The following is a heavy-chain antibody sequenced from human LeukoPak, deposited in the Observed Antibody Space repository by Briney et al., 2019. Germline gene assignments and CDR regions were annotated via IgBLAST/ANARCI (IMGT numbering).Heavy chain of an antibody. J-gene: IGHJ3*02. D-gene: IGHD3-10*01. CDR2: ISSSSSYT. CDR3: ARSYYYGSGSYYHAFDI. Sequence: MSGGSLRLSCAASAFTFSDYYMSWIRQAPGKGLECVSYISSSSSYTNYADSVKGRFTISRDNAKNSLYLQMNSLRAEDTAVYYCARSYYYGSGSYYHAFDIWGQGTMVTVSS. V-gene: IGHV3-11*03. CDR1: AFTFSDYY.